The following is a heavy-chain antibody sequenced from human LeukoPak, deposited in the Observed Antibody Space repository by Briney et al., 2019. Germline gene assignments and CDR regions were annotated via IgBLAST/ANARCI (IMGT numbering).Heavy chain of an antibody. V-gene: IGHV4-34*01. CDR2: INHSGST. Sequence: SETLSLTYAVYGGSFSGYYWSWIRQPPGKGLEWIGEINHSGSTNYNPSLKSRVTISVDTSKNQFSLKLSSVTAADTAVYYCQGGYYYYYGMDVWGQGTTVTVSS. CDR3: QGGYYYYYGMDV. CDR1: GGSFSGYY. J-gene: IGHJ6*02.